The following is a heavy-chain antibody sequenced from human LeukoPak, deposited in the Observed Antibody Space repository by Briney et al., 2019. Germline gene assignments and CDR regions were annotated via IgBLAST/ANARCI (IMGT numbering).Heavy chain of an antibody. J-gene: IGHJ4*02. Sequence: SETLSLTCTVSGGSISSRSYYWGWIRQPPGKGLEWIGSIFYTGNTYYNPSLKSRVTMSVDTSKNQFSLKLNSETAADTAVYYCARAGRWLQLVEYWGQGTLVTVSS. V-gene: IGHV4-39*07. CDR3: ARAGRWLQLVEY. CDR1: GGSISSRSYY. CDR2: IFYTGNT. D-gene: IGHD5-24*01.